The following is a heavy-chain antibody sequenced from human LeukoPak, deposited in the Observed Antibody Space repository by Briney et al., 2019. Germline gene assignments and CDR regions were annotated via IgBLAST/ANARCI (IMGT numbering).Heavy chain of an antibody. V-gene: IGHV3-23*01. CDR2: ISGSGGST. D-gene: IGHD2-15*01. Sequence: GGSLRLSCVVSGFTVSSNYMSWVRQAPGKGLEWVSGISGSGGSTYYVDSVKGRFTISRDNSKNTLYLQMNSLTVEDTAIYYCAKGSISGVVLVPATCAPNDYWGQGTLVTVSS. J-gene: IGHJ4*02. CDR3: AKGSISGVVLVPATCAPNDY. CDR1: GFTVSSNY.